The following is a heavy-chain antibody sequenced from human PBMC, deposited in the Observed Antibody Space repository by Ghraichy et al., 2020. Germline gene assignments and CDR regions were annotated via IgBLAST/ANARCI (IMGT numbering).Heavy chain of an antibody. D-gene: IGHD3-10*01. CDR1: GGSISSSSYY. J-gene: IGHJ6*02. Sequence: SETLSLTCTVSGGSISSSSYYWGWIRQPPGKGLEWIGSIYYSGSTYYNPSLKSRVTISVDTSKNQFSLKLSSVTAADTAVYYCARQPSSATGYYYYGMDVWGQGTTVTVSS. CDR2: IYYSGST. V-gene: IGHV4-39*01. CDR3: ARQPSSATGYYYYGMDV.